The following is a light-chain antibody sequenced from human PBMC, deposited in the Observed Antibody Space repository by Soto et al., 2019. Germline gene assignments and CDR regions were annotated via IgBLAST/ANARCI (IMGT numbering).Light chain of an antibody. CDR3: QQHSNWPFT. J-gene: IGKJ2*01. V-gene: IGKV3-15*01. CDR2: GES. Sequence: EIVMTQSPATLSVSPGERVTLSCRASQSVGSNLAWYQQKPGQVPRLLIYGESSRATGIPTTFSGSGSGAEFTLTISSLQSEDFAIYYCQQHSNWPFTFGQGTKVDIK. CDR1: QSVGSN.